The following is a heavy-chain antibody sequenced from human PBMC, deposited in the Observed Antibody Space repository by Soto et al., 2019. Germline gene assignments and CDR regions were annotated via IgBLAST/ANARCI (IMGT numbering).Heavy chain of an antibody. D-gene: IGHD3-10*01. CDR1: GFNFSSYA. CDR2: ISGSGGST. Sequence: GGSLRLSCAASGFNFSSYAMSWVRQAPGKGLEWVSAISGSGGSTYYADSVKGRFTISGDNSKNTLYLQMNSLRAEDTAVYYCAKEQMVRGGTYYYGLDVWGQGTTVTVSS. CDR3: AKEQMVRGGTYYYGLDV. J-gene: IGHJ6*02. V-gene: IGHV3-23*01.